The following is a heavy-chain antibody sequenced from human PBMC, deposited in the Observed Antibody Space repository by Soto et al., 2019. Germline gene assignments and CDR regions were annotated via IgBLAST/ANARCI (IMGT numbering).Heavy chain of an antibody. CDR2: INHSGST. CDR1: GGSFSGYY. D-gene: IGHD2-15*01. CDR3: ARGLSERYCSGGSCQSGFDP. Sequence: QVQLQQWGAGLLKPSETLSLTCAVYGGSFSGYYWSWIRQPPGKGLEWIGEINHSGSTNYNPSLKSRVTISVDPSKNQFSLKLSSVTAADTAVYYCARGLSERYCSGGSCQSGFDPWGQGTLVTVSS. V-gene: IGHV4-34*01. J-gene: IGHJ5*02.